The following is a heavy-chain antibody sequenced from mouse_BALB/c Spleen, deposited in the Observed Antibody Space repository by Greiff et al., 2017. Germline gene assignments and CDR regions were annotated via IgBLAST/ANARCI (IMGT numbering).Heavy chain of an antibody. Sequence: EVNLVESGGGLVQPGGSRKLSCAASGFTFSDYGMAWVRQAPGKGPEWVAFISNLAYSIYYADTVTGRFTISRENAKNTLYLEMSSLRSEDTAMYYCARDRGDYWGQGTSVTVSS. D-gene: IGHD3-1*01. CDR3: ARDRGDY. CDR2: ISNLAYSI. V-gene: IGHV5-15*02. J-gene: IGHJ4*01. CDR1: GFTFSDYG.